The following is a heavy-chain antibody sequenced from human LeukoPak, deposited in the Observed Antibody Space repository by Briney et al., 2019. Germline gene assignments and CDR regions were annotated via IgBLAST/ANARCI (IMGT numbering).Heavy chain of an antibody. CDR3: ARGGGTLDY. J-gene: IGHJ4*02. D-gene: IGHD2-15*01. CDR2: ISSSSSTI. CDR1: GFTFSSYA. V-gene: IGHV3-48*01. Sequence: GGSLRLSCAASGFTFSSYAMSWVRQAPGKGLEWVSYISSSSSTIYYADSVKGRFTISRDNAKNSLYLQMNSLRAEDTAVYYCARGGGTLDYWGQGTLVTVSS.